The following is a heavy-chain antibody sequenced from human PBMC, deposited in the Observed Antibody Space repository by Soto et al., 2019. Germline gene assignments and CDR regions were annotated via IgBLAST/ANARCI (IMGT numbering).Heavy chain of an antibody. CDR3: AAVPLWFGELGWFDP. CDR1: ANTFTDYY. Sequence: GASVKVSCKASANTFTDYYIHWIRQAPGQGLEWMGWVNPKSGVATYAQNFRGRVTMTRDTSISTACMDLSRATSDDTAVYYCAAVPLWFGELGWFDPWGQGTLVTVSS. V-gene: IGHV1-2*02. CDR2: VNPKSGVA. D-gene: IGHD3-10*01. J-gene: IGHJ5*02.